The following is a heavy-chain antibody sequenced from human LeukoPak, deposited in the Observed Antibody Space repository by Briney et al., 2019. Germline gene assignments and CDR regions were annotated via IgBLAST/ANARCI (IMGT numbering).Heavy chain of an antibody. J-gene: IGHJ5*02. Sequence: SETLSLTCPLFTRSLTILSAGWVRPPPGKGLEWIGYIYYSGSTNYNPSLKSRVTISVDTSKNQFSLKLSSVTAADTAVYSCARVIRGWYGSYNWFDPWGQGTLVTVSS. V-gene: IGHV4-59*01. D-gene: IGHD6-19*01. CDR1: TRSLTILS. CDR3: ARVIRGWYGSYNWFDP. CDR2: IYYSGST.